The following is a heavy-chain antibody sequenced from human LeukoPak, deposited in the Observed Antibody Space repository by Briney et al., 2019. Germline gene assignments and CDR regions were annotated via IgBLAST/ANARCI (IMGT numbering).Heavy chain of an antibody. CDR2: INPNSGGT. V-gene: IGHV1-2*02. Sequence: ASVKVSCKASGYTFTGYYMHWVRQAPGQGLEWMGWINPNSGGTNYAQKFQGRVTMTRDTSISTAYMGLSRLRSDDTAVYYCARDQGGSYLFDYWGQGTLVTVSS. J-gene: IGHJ4*02. D-gene: IGHD1-26*01. CDR1: GYTFTGYY. CDR3: ARDQGGSYLFDY.